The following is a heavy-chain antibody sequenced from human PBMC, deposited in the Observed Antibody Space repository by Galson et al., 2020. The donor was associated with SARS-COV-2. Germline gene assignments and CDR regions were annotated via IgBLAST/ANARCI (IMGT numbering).Heavy chain of an antibody. CDR3: TRAGYYDILTGDYSGHYYYMDV. V-gene: IGHV1-2*02. CDR1: GYTFSDYY. J-gene: IGHJ6*03. Sequence: ASVKVSCKASGYTFSDYYIHWVRQAPGQGLEWMGWINPNPNSGGTNYAQKFQGRVTMTGDTSISTVYMELSRLRADDTAMYYCTRAGYYDILTGDYSGHYYYMDVWGKGTTVTVSS. D-gene: IGHD3-9*01. CDR2: INPNPNSGGT.